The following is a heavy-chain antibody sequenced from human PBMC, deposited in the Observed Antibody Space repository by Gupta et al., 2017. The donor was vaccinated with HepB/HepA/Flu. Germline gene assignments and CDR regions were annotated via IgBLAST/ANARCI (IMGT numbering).Heavy chain of an antibody. CDR2: VKDSGVT. Sequence: QVQLQQRGERLGKPSVTLSLTCSVSGGAFNGYYWNWIRQSPEKGLEWIGAVKDSGVTNYNPSLKSRASISIDRSEKQFFLQLTSLTAADSAVYYCARGFFYFFQMDVWGEGTTVTVSS. J-gene: IGHJ6*04. V-gene: IGHV4-34*01. CDR3: ARGFFYFFQMDV. D-gene: IGHD1-26*01. CDR1: GGAFNGYY.